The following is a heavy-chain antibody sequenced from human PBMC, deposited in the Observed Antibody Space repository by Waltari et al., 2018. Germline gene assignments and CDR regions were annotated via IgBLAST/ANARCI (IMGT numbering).Heavy chain of an antibody. Sequence: EVQLVESGGGLIQPGGSLRLCCAASGFSINYNYMTWVRQAPGKGLEWVSVIYSGGRTDYPLSMKGRVTISRDTYKNLVFLEMKSLRAEDTAVYYCARGETAVLDYWGHGTLVTVSS. CDR1: GFSINYNY. CDR3: ARGETAVLDY. V-gene: IGHV3-53*01. CDR2: IYSGGRT. J-gene: IGHJ4*01. D-gene: IGHD6-6*01.